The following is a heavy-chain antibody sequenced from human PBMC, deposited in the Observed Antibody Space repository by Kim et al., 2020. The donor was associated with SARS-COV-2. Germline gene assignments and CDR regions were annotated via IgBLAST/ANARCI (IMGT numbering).Heavy chain of an antibody. V-gene: IGHV4-31*02. J-gene: IGHJ3*02. Sequence: LKSRVTISVATSKNQFSLKLSSVTAADMAVYYCARDSRGFGELFGGAFDIWGQGTMVTVSS. D-gene: IGHD3-10*01. CDR3: ARDSRGFGELFGGAFDI.